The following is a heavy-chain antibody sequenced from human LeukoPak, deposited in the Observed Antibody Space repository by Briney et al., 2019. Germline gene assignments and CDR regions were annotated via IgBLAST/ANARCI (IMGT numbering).Heavy chain of an antibody. J-gene: IGHJ5*02. V-gene: IGHV1-69*05. CDR1: GGTFSSYA. Sequence: ASVKVSCKASGGTFSSYAISWVRQAPGQGLEWMGGIIPIFGTANYAQKFQGRVTITTDESTSTAYMELSSLRSKDTAVYYCARSITIFGVVIDNWFDPWGQGTLVTVSS. CDR2: IIPIFGTA. CDR3: ARSITIFGVVIDNWFDP. D-gene: IGHD3-3*01.